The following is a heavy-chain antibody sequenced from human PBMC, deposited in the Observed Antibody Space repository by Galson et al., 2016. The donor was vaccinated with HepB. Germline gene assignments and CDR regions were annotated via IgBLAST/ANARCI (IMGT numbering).Heavy chain of an antibody. J-gene: IGHJ4*02. CDR2: INQDGSEK. V-gene: IGHV3-7*03. CDR3: TRDTPAA. CDR1: GFTFSSYW. D-gene: IGHD6-25*01. Sequence: SLRLSCAASGFTFSSYWMGWVRQAPGKGLEWVANINQDGSEKYYVGSVMGRFTISRDNAKNSLYLQMNSLRAEDTAVYYCTRDTPAAWGQGTLVIVSS.